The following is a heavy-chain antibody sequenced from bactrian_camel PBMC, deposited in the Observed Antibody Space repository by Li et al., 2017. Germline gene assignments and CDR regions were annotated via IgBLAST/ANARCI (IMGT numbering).Heavy chain of an antibody. D-gene: IGHD5*01. CDR3: VRSTMGWAFDY. Sequence: QLVESGGGLVQPGGYLRLSCAASGFAFSSYWMYWVRQAPGKGLEWVSSIVSAGSTSYYADSVKGRLTASRDNAKNTVYLQMISLKPEDTAVYYCVRSTMGWAFDYWGQGTQVTVS. V-gene: IGHV3S25*01. CDR2: IVSAGSTS. CDR1: GFAFSSYW. J-gene: IGHJ4*01.